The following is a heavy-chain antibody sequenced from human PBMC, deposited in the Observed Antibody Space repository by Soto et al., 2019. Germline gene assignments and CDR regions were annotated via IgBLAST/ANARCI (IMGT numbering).Heavy chain of an antibody. CDR3: ARGCSGGSCYPTT. J-gene: IGHJ5*02. CDR2: INSDGSST. V-gene: IGHV3-74*01. Sequence: EVPLVESGGGLVQPAGSLRLSCAASGFTFSSYWMHWVRQAPGKGLVWVSRINSDGSSTSYADSVKGRFTISRDNAKNTLYLQMNSLSAEDTAVYYCARGCSGGSCYPTTWGQGTLVTVSS. CDR1: GFTFSSYW. D-gene: IGHD2-15*01.